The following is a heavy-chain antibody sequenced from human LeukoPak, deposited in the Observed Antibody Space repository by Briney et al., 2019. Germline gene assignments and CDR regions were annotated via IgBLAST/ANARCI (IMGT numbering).Heavy chain of an antibody. CDR3: ARAHRYYDFWSGYPDY. Sequence: SVKVSCKXSGGTFSSYAISWVPQAPGQGLEWMGRIIPIFGTANYAQKFQGRVTITTDESTSTAYMELSSLRSEDTAVYYCARAHRYYDFWSGYPDYWGQGTLVTVSS. CDR2: IIPIFGTA. CDR1: GGTFSSYA. V-gene: IGHV1-69*05. J-gene: IGHJ4*02. D-gene: IGHD3-3*01.